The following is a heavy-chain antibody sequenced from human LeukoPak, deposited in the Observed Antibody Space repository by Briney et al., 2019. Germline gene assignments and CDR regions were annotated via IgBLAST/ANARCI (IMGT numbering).Heavy chain of an antibody. CDR1: GFTFSSYG. D-gene: IGHD3-10*01. V-gene: IGHV3-33*01. CDR2: IWYDGSNK. Sequence: GGSLRLSCAASGFTFSSYGMHWVSQAPGKGLEGVAVIWYDGSNKYYADSVKGRFTVSRDNSKNTLYLQMNSLRAEDTAVYYCAREGPLLLWFGEPGDAFDIWGQGTMVTVSS. CDR3: AREGPLLLWFGEPGDAFDI. J-gene: IGHJ3*02.